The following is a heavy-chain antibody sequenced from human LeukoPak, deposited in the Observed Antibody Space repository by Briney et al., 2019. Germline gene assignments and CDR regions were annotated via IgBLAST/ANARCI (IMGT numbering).Heavy chain of an antibody. D-gene: IGHD4-11*01. J-gene: IGHJ6*03. V-gene: IGHV1-2*02. Sequence: ASVKVSCKASGYTFTGYYMHWVRQAPGQGLEWMGWINPNSGGTNYAQKFQGRVTMTRDMSISTAYMELSRLRSDDTAVYYCARDLQRDTRYYYYYYMDVWGKGTTVTVSS. CDR3: ARDLQRDTRYYYYYYMDV. CDR1: GYTFTGYY. CDR2: INPNSGGT.